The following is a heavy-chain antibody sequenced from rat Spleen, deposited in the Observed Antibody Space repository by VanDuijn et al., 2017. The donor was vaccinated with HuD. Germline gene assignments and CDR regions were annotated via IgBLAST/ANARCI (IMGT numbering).Heavy chain of an antibody. CDR2: INYDGRTT. Sequence: EVQLVESGGGLVQPGRSLKLSCAASGFTFSNYDMAWVRQAPTKGLEWVASINYDGRTTFYRDSVRDRFTISRDNAKSTLYLQMDSLKSEDTATYFCARHPQLGAFWYFDFWGPGTMVTVSS. CDR3: ARHPQLGAFWYFDF. D-gene: IGHD5-1*01. CDR1: GFTFSNYD. J-gene: IGHJ1*01. V-gene: IGHV5S23*01.